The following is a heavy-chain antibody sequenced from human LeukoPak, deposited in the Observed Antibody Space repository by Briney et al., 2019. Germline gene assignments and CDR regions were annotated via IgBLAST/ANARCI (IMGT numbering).Heavy chain of an antibody. D-gene: IGHD3-10*01. CDR2: IYYSGST. J-gene: IGHJ5*02. CDR3: ARHEANRYGSGSSSPFDP. CDR1: GGSISSSSYY. Sequence: PSETLSLTCTVPGGSISSSSYYWGWIRQPPGKGLEWIGSIYYSGSTYYNPSLKSRVTISVDTSKNQFSLKLSSVTAADTAVYYCARHEANRYGSGSSSPFDPWGQGTLVTVSS. V-gene: IGHV4-39*01.